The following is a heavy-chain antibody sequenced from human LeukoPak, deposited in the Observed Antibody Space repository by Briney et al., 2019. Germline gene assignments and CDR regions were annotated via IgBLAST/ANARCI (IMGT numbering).Heavy chain of an antibody. CDR2: IIPILGIA. J-gene: IGHJ4*02. V-gene: IGHV1-69*04. CDR1: GGTFSSYA. CDR3: ARGLGSSSWYPADY. D-gene: IGHD6-13*01. Sequence: ASVKVSCKASGGTFSSYAISWVRQAPGQGLEWMGRIIPILGIANYAQKFQGRVTITADKSTSTAYMELSSLRSEDTAVYYCARGLGSSSWYPADYWGQGTLVTVSS.